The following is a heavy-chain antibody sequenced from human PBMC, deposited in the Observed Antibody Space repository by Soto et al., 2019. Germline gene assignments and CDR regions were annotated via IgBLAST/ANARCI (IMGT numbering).Heavy chain of an antibody. CDR2: IRPNGGST. CDR3: ARGSVASAAEPTGMDV. Sequence: QVQLVQSGAEVKKPGASVKVSCKASGYTFTAYYIHWVRQAPGQEFEWMGWIRPNGGSTDFAREFQGRFTMTWDTSISRAYMDLSSLRSDDTAVYYCARGSVASAAEPTGMDVWGQGTTVTVSS. CDR1: GYTFTAYY. D-gene: IGHD6-13*01. V-gene: IGHV1-2*02. J-gene: IGHJ6*02.